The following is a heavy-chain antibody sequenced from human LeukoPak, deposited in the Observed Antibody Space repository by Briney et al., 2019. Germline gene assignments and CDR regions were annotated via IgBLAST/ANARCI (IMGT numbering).Heavy chain of an antibody. CDR2: IIPIFGTA. D-gene: IGHD1-1*01. CDR1: GGTFSSYA. J-gene: IGHJ4*02. CDR3: ASGRGNEVFDY. V-gene: IGHV1-69*01. Sequence: ASVKVSCKASGGTFSSYAISWVRQAPGQGLEWMGGIIPIFGTANYAQKFQGRVTITADESTSTAYMELSSLRSEDTAVYYCASGRGNEVFDYWGQGTLVTVSS.